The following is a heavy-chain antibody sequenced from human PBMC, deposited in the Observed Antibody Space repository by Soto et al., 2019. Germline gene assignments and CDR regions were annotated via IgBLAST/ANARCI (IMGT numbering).Heavy chain of an antibody. Sequence: TLSLTCAVYGGSFSGYYWSWIRQPPGKGLEWIGEINHSGTTKYNPSLESRINLSVDTSKKQFSLKMFSVTAADTAIYYCARGWRFDPWGQGTQVTVSS. CDR3: ARGWRFDP. J-gene: IGHJ5*02. CDR1: GGSFSGYY. CDR2: INHSGTT. V-gene: IGHV4-34*01. D-gene: IGHD1-1*01.